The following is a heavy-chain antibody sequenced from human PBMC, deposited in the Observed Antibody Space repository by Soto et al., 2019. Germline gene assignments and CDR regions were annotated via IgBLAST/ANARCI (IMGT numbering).Heavy chain of an antibody. Sequence: PSETLSLTCTVSGGSVSSGSYYWSWIRQPPGKGLEWIGYIYYSGSTNYNPSLKSRVTISVDTSKNQFSLKLSSVTAADTAVYYCARDQDESLGSYEDGMDVWGQGTTVTVSS. D-gene: IGHD3-10*01. V-gene: IGHV4-61*01. J-gene: IGHJ6*02. CDR2: IYYSGST. CDR1: GGSVSSGSYY. CDR3: ARDQDESLGSYEDGMDV.